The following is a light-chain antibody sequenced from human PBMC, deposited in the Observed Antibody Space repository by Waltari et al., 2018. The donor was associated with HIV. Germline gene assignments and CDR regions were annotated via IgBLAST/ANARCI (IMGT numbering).Light chain of an antibody. V-gene: IGLV2-14*01. Sequence: QSALTLPASVSGSPGQSITISCTCTTSGAGVYNYVSWFQQPPGKAPQLMIYEVSNRPSGVSNRFSGSKSGNTASLTISGLQAEDEADYYCSSYTSSSTLVFGTGTKVTVL. CDR3: SSYTSSSTLV. CDR2: EVS. J-gene: IGLJ1*01. CDR1: TSGAGVYNY.